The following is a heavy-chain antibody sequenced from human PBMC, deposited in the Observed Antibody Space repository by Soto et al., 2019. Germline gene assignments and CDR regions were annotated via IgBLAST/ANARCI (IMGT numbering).Heavy chain of an antibody. CDR1: GYTFTSYG. CDR2: ISAYNGNT. J-gene: IGHJ5*02. Sequence: QVPLVQSGAEVKKPGASVKVSCKASGYTFTSYGIIWVRQAPGQGLEWMGWISAYNGNTNYAQKLQGRVTMTTDTSTSTAYMELRSLRSDDTAVYYCAREGRNIVATWINWFDPWGQGTLVTVSS. V-gene: IGHV1-18*01. CDR3: AREGRNIVATWINWFDP. D-gene: IGHD5-12*01.